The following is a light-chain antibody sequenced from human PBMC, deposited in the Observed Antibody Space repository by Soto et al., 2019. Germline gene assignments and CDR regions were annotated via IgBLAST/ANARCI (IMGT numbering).Light chain of an antibody. CDR2: GAS. V-gene: IGKV3-15*01. J-gene: IGKJ1*01. CDR1: ETVATN. CDR3: KQYFEWPPIT. Sequence: EVVMTQSPATLSASPGERATLSCWASETVATNLAWYQQKPGQAPRLLIPGASSRAAGISDRCRGSGSGAELTLTISSLRSEDSGIYYCKQYFEWPPITFGQGTKVQI.